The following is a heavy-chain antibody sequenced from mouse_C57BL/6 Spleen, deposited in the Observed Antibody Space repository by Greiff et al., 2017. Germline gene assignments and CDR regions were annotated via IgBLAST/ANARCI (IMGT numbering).Heavy chain of an antibody. CDR3: ARHSRGYFDY. V-gene: IGHV7-3*01. Sequence: EVQLQESGGGLVQPGGSLSLSCAASGFTFTDYYMSWVRQPPGKALEWLGFIRNKANGYTTEYSASVKGRFTISRDNSQSILYLQMNALRAEDSATYYCARHSRGYFDYWGQGTTRTVSS. J-gene: IGHJ2*01. CDR2: IRNKANGYTT. CDR1: GFTFTDYY. D-gene: IGHD3-1*01.